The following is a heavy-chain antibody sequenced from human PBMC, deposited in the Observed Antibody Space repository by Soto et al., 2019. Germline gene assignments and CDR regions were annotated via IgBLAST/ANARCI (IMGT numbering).Heavy chain of an antibody. D-gene: IGHD2-21*01. CDR2: MNPNSGNT. Sequence: QVQLVQSGAEVKTPGASVKVSCKASGYTFATYDINWVRQAPGQGLEWMGWMNPNSGNTDYAQKFQGRLTMTRDTALSVAHMELSSLRNEETSVYYCAKSDGYNFNWLDSWGQGTLVTVSA. J-gene: IGHJ5*01. CDR3: AKSDGYNFNWLDS. V-gene: IGHV1-8*01. CDR1: GYTFATYD.